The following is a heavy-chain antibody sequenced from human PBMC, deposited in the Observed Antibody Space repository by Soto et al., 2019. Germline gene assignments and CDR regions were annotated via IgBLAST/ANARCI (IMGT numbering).Heavy chain of an antibody. D-gene: IGHD4-17*01. Sequence: PGGSLRLSCAASGFTFSSYAMSWVRQAPGKGLEWVSAISGSGGSTYYADSVKGRFTISRDNSKNKLYLQMNSLRAEDTAVYYCAKDYYPTVTTHFDYWGQGTLVTVSS. V-gene: IGHV3-23*01. J-gene: IGHJ4*02. CDR2: ISGSGGST. CDR1: GFTFSSYA. CDR3: AKDYYPTVTTHFDY.